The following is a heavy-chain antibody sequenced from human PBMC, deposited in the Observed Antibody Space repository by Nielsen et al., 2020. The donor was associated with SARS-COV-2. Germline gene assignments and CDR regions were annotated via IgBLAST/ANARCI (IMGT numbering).Heavy chain of an antibody. V-gene: IGHV3-48*01. CDR1: AVTFRTYT. D-gene: IGHD6-19*01. Sequence: GGSLRLSCAASAVTFRTYTMNWVRQAPGKGLEWVSSISSSSSTIYYADSVKGRFTISRDNAKNSLYLQMNSLRAEDTAVYYCARDSSGWYALTTYYYYGMDVWGQGTTVTVSS. CDR3: ARDSSGWYALTTYYYYGMDV. CDR2: ISSSSSTI. J-gene: IGHJ6*02.